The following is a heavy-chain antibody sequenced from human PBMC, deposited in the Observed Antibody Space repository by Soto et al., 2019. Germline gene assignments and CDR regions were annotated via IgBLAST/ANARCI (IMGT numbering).Heavy chain of an antibody. Sequence: SETLSLTCTVSGGSISSSSYYWGWIRQPPGKGLEGIGSIYYSGSTYYNPSLKSRVTISVDTSKNQFSLKLSSVTAADTALFYCARHFKLFLIGYSYGDYYYYYYMDVWGKGTTVTVSS. J-gene: IGHJ6*03. D-gene: IGHD5-18*01. CDR2: IYYSGST. CDR1: GGSISSSSYY. CDR3: ARHFKLFLIGYSYGDYYYYYYMDV. V-gene: IGHV4-39*01.